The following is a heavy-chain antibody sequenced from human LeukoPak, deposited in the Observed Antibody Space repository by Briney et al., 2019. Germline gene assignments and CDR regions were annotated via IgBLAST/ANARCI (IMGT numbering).Heavy chain of an antibody. CDR2: IYSGGST. V-gene: IGHV3-53*01. Sequence: QPGGSLRLSCAASGFTVSSNYMSWVRQAPGKGLEWVSVIYSGGSTYYADSVKGRFTISRDNSKNTLYLQMNSLRAEDTAVYYCAREVTYYYGSGSYHYYYYMDVWGKGTTVTISS. CDR3: AREVTYYYGSGSYHYYYYMDV. CDR1: GFTVSSNY. D-gene: IGHD3-10*01. J-gene: IGHJ6*03.